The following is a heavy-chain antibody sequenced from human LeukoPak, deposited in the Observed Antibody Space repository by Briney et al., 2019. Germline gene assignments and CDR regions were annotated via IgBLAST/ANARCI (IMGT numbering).Heavy chain of an antibody. V-gene: IGHV4-4*02. J-gene: IGHJ5*02. Sequence: PSETLSLTCAVSGGSISSSNWWSWVRQPPGKGLEWIGEIYHSGSTNYNPSLKSRVTISVDKSKNQFSLKLSSVTAADTAVYYCARLKFGYYYDSSHHNWFDPWGQGTLVTVSS. D-gene: IGHD3-22*01. CDR3: ARLKFGYYYDSSHHNWFDP. CDR1: GGSISSSNW. CDR2: IYHSGST.